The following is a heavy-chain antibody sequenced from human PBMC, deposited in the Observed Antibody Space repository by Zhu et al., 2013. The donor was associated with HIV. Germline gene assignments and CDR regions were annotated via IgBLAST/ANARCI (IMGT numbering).Heavy chain of an antibody. CDR3: VRDRRLGKAGSKRWLDS. V-gene: IGHV3-74*01. CDR2: INTDGTTT. Sequence: EVQLVESGGGAVQPGGSLRLSCAASGITFSDYWMHWVRQVPGKGLMWISHINTDGTTTSYADSVRGRFIVSRDNDKNTFYLQMNSLRAEDTAVYYCVRDRRLGKAGSKRWLDSWGQGTLVIVS. CDR1: GITFSDYW. D-gene: IGHD3-9*01. J-gene: IGHJ5*01.